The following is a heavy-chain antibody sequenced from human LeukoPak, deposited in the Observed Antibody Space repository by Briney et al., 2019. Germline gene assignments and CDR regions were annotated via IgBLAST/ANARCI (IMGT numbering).Heavy chain of an antibody. V-gene: IGHV1-2*06. CDR2: INPNSGGT. CDR1: GYTFTGYY. CDR3: ARDGALITIFGVVIGRFDP. J-gene: IGHJ5*02. Sequence: GASVKVSCKASGYTFTGYYMHWVRQAPGQGLEWMGRINPNSGGTNYAQEFQGRVTMTRDTSISTAYMELSRLRSDDTAVYYCARDGALITIFGVVIGRFDPWGQGTLVTVSS. D-gene: IGHD3-3*01.